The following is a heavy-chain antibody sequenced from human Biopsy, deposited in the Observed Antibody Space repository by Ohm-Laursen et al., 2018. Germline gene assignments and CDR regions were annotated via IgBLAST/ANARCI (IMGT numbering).Heavy chain of an antibody. CDR1: GGSISSHY. CDR2: NYSSGST. D-gene: IGHD3-10*01. V-gene: IGHV4-4*07. J-gene: IGHJ2*01. Sequence: SQTLSLTCTVSGGSISSHYWTWIRQPAGKGLEWIGHNYSSGSTNYYPSLKSRVTMSLDTSKNQFSLKLSSVTAADTAVYFCARQYYGSGMLSYFDLWGRGTLVTVSS. CDR3: ARQYYGSGMLSYFDL.